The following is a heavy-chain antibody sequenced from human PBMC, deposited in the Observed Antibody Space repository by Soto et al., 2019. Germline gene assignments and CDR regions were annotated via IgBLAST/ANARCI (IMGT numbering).Heavy chain of an antibody. D-gene: IGHD6-6*01. V-gene: IGHV4-59*08. CDR1: GGSISSYY. CDR3: ARHLSSIAARDPGGFDP. J-gene: IGHJ5*02. Sequence: SETLSLTCTVSGGSISSYYWGWIRQPPGKGLEWIGYIYYSGSTNYNPSLKSRVTISVDTSKNQFSLKLSSVTAADTAVYYCARHLSSIAARDPGGFDPWGQGTLVTVSS. CDR2: IYYSGST.